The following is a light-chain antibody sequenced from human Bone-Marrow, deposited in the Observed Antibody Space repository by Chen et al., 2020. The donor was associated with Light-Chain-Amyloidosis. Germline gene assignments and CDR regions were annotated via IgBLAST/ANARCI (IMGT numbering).Light chain of an antibody. Sequence: SSVLTQPSSVSVAPGQTATIACGGNNIGSTSVHWYQQTPGQAPLLVVYDDSDRPSGIPERLSGSNSGNTATLTISRVEAGDEADYYCQVWDRSSDRPVFGGGTKPTVL. CDR2: DDS. V-gene: IGLV3-21*02. CDR1: NIGSTS. CDR3: QVWDRSSDRPV. J-gene: IGLJ3*02.